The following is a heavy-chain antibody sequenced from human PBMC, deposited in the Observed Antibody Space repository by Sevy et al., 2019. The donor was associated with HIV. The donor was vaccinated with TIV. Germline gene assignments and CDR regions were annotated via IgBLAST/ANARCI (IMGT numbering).Heavy chain of an antibody. CDR3: ARFEYYGSQNLYYFDY. Sequence: ASVKVSCKASGGTFSDYALSWVRQAPGQGLEWMGGIVPIFGSTEYAQRFQDRVTITADESTNTAYMEMRSLRSEDSAVYYCARFEYYGSQNLYYFDYWGQGTLVTVSS. V-gene: IGHV1-69*13. CDR1: GGTFSDYA. CDR2: IVPIFGST. D-gene: IGHD3-10*01. J-gene: IGHJ4*02.